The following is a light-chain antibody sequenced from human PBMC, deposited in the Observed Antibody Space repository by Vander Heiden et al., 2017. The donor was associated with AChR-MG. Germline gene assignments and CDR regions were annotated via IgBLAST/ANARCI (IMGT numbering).Light chain of an antibody. Sequence: QSALTQPASVSGSPGQSITIYCTGTSSDGGGYNYVSWYQQHPGKAPKLMIYDVKIRPSAIADRFSGSKSGNTASLTISGLQAEDEADYYCSSYIRSSPLGVFGGGTKLTVL. CDR1: SSDGGGYNY. CDR2: DVK. V-gene: IGLV2-14*03. J-gene: IGLJ3*02. CDR3: SSYIRSSPLGV.